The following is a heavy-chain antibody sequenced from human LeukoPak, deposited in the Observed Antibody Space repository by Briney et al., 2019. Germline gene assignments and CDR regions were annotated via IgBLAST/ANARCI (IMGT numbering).Heavy chain of an antibody. CDR1: GFTFDDYA. J-gene: IGHJ4*02. CDR2: ISWNSGSI. D-gene: IGHD1-26*01. Sequence: PGRSLRLSCAASGFTFDDYAMHWVRQAPGKGLEWVSGISWNSGSIGYADSVKGRFTISRDNAKNSLYLQMNSLRAEDTALYYCAKGILEVGATDHFDYWGQGTLVTVSS. V-gene: IGHV3-9*01. CDR3: AKGILEVGATDHFDY.